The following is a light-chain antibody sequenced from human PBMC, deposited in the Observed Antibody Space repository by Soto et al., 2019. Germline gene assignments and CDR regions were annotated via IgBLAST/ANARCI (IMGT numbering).Light chain of an antibody. Sequence: QPVLTQPPSVSGAPGQRLTISCTGSRSNIGAGYDVHWYQQLPGTAPKLLIYGNSNRPSGVPDRFSGSKSGTSASLAITGLQAEDEADYYCQSYDSSLSGSVFGGRTKLTVL. V-gene: IGLV1-40*01. CDR2: GNS. CDR3: QSYDSSLSGSV. CDR1: RSNIGAGYD. J-gene: IGLJ2*01.